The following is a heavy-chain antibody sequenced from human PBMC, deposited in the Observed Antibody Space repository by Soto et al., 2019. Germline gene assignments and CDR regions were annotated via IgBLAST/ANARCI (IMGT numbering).Heavy chain of an antibody. Sequence: GGSLRLSCAASGFSFSNYVMHWVRQAPGKGLEWVAVISYEGGNIKYADSVKGRFTISRDNSNSTLSLQMNSLRPEDTAVYYCARDKGLSSIVVVPGAFDYWGQGTLVTVSS. D-gene: IGHD2-2*01. J-gene: IGHJ4*02. CDR3: ARDKGLSSIVVVPGAFDY. V-gene: IGHV3-30*03. CDR2: ISYEGGNI. CDR1: GFSFSNYV.